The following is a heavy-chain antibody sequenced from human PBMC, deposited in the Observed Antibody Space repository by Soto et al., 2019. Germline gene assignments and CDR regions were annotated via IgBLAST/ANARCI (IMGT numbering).Heavy chain of an antibody. CDR1: GFTFSSYG. Sequence: GGSLRLSCAASGFTFSSYGMHWVRQAPGKGLEWVAVIWYDGSNKYYADSVKGRFTISRDNSKNTLYLQMNSLRAEDTAVYYCARDFVPVPGSAPTGWGQGTLVTVSS. CDR3: ARDFVPVPGSAPTG. V-gene: IGHV3-33*01. CDR2: IWYDGSNK. D-gene: IGHD3-10*01. J-gene: IGHJ4*02.